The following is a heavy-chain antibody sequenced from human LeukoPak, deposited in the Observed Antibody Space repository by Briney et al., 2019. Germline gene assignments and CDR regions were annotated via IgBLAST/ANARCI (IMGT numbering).Heavy chain of an antibody. J-gene: IGHJ6*03. Sequence: PSETLSLTCAVYGGSFSGYYWSWIRQPPGKGLEWIGEINHSGSTNYNPSLKSRVTISVDTSKNQFSLKLSSVTAADTAVYYCAGGYSYGPYYYYYYYMDVWGKGTTVTVSS. CDR1: GGSFSGYY. CDR3: AGGYSYGPYYYYYYYMDV. CDR2: INHSGST. V-gene: IGHV4-34*01. D-gene: IGHD5-18*01.